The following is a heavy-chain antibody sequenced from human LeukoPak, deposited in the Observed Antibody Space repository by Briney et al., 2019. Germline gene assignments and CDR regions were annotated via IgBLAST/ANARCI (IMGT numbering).Heavy chain of an antibody. CDR1: GFSLSTTGVG. D-gene: IGHD1-1*01. J-gene: IGHJ4*02. CDR3: AHSQADGDWNDHFDY. Sequence: SGPTLVKPTQTLTLTCTFSGFSLSTTGVGVGWIRQPPGKALEWLALIYWDDDKSYSPSRKSTLTIPKDPSKTQVVLTMTNMDPVDTATYYCAHSQADGDWNDHFDYWGQGTLVTVSS. CDR2: IYWDDDK. V-gene: IGHV2-5*02.